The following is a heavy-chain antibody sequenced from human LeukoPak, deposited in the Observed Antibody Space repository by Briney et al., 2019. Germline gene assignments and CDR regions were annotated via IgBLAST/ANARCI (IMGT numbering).Heavy chain of an antibody. CDR3: ARTGGSYLDY. V-gene: IGHV4-4*02. Sequence: SGTLTLTCAVSGGSISSSNWWSWVRQPPGKGLEWIGEIYHSGSTNYNPSLKSRVTISVDTSRRQFSLRLSSVTAADTAMYYCARTGGSYLDYWGQGPLVTVSS. CDR1: GGSISSSNW. J-gene: IGHJ4*02. CDR2: IYHSGST. D-gene: IGHD3-16*01.